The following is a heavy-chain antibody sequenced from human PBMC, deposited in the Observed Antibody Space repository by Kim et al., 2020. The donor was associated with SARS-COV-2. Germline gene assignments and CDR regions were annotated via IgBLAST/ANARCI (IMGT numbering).Heavy chain of an antibody. J-gene: IGHJ4*02. V-gene: IGHV4-39*01. D-gene: IGHD3-22*01. CDR3: ARHSPLLYYDSSGYPRGFFDY. CDR2: IYYSGST. CDR1: GGSISSSSYY. Sequence: SETLSLTCTVSGGSISSSSYYWGWIRQPPGKGLEWIGSIYYSGSTYYNPSLKSRVTISVDTSKNQFSLKLSSVTAAETAVYYCARHSPLLYYDSSGYPRGFFDYWGQGTLVTVSS.